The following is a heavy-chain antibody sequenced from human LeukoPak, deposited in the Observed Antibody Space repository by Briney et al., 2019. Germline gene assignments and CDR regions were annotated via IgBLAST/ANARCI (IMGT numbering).Heavy chain of an antibody. D-gene: IGHD2-15*01. CDR2: IILIFGTA. CDR1: GGTFSSYA. Sequence: GSSVKVSCKASGGTFSSYAISWVRQAPGEGLEWMGGIILIFGTANYAQKFQGRVTITADESTSTAYMELSSLRSEDTAVYYCARDEYCSGGSCYPDAFDIWGQGTMVTVSS. J-gene: IGHJ3*02. V-gene: IGHV1-69*01. CDR3: ARDEYCSGGSCYPDAFDI.